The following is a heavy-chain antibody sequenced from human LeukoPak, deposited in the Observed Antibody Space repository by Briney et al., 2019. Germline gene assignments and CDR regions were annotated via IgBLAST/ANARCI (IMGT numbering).Heavy chain of an antibody. V-gene: IGHV3-30*03. J-gene: IGHJ4*02. CDR3: ARGSAYSYDFTGRERTKSRLDY. Sequence: GGSLRLSCAAPAFTFSTYGMHWVRQAPGKGLEWVAVISYDGSNKYYGESVKGRFTISRDNSKNTLYLLMNSLRAEDTAVYYCARGSAYSYDFTGRERTKSRLDYWGQGTLVTVSS. CDR1: AFTFSTYG. CDR2: ISYDGSNK. D-gene: IGHD5-18*01.